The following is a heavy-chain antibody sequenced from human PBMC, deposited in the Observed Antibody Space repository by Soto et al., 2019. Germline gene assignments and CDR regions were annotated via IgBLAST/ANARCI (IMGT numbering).Heavy chain of an antibody. CDR3: AGPYLRGYSGYENYYYYGMDV. Sequence: PGGSLRLSCAASGFTFSSYAMSWVRQAPGKGLEWVSAISGSGGSTYYADSVKGRFTISRDNSKNTLYLQMNSLRAEDTAVYYCAGPYLRGYSGYENYYYYGMDVWGQGTTVTVSS. CDR1: GFTFSSYA. D-gene: IGHD5-12*01. CDR2: ISGSGGST. J-gene: IGHJ6*02. V-gene: IGHV3-23*01.